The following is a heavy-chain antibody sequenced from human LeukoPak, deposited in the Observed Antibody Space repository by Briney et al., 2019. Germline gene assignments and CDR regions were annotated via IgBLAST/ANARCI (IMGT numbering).Heavy chain of an antibody. J-gene: IGHJ6*02. CDR2: IGSSISYI. Sequence: GGSLRLSCAASGLTFSSYSMKWVRQAPGKRLEWVSFIGSSISYISYADSVKGRFTISRDNAKNSLYLQMNSLRAEDTAVYYCTRESYYSGMDVCGQGSTVTVSS. V-gene: IGHV3-21*01. CDR1: GLTFSSYS. CDR3: TRESYYSGMDV.